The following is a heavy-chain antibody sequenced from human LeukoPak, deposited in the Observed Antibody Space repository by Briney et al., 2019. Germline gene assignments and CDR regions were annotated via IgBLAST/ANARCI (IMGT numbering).Heavy chain of an antibody. V-gene: IGHV3-33*01. J-gene: IGHJ4*02. D-gene: IGHD1-1*01. CDR2: IWYDGSNK. Sequence: GRSLRLSCAASGFTFSSYGMHWVRQAPGKGPERAAVIWYDGSNKYYADSVKGRFTISRDNSKNTLYLQMNSLRAEDTAVYYCARGATLGTHFDYWGQGTLVTVSS. CDR3: ARGATLGTHFDY. CDR1: GFTFSSYG.